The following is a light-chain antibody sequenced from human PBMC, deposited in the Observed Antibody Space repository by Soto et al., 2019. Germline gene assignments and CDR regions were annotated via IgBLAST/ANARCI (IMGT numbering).Light chain of an antibody. J-gene: IGKJ2*01. CDR1: QSLVFSDGNVY. V-gene: IGKV2-30*01. Sequence: DVVMTQSPLSLAVSLGQTASISCRSTQSLVFSDGNVYLNWFHQRPGQSPRRLIYKVSNRDSGVPERFSGSGSGTDFTLKISRVEAEDVGVYYCMQSTCWVYTFGQGTKLEIK. CDR2: KVS. CDR3: MQSTCWVYT.